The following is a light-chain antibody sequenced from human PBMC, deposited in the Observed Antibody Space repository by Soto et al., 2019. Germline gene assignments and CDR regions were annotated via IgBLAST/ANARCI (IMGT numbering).Light chain of an antibody. J-gene: IGKJ1*01. CDR2: KAS. Sequence: DIQMTQSPSTLSASVGDRVTITCRASQSISTWLAWYQQKPGKAPKLLIYKASSLKSGVPSRFSGSGSGTEFSLTISSLQPDDFATYYCQQYINRWTFGQGTKVDI. CDR3: QQYINRWT. CDR1: QSISTW. V-gene: IGKV1-5*03.